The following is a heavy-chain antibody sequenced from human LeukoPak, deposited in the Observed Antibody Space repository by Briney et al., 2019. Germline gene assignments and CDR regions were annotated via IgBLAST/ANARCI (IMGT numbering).Heavy chain of an antibody. CDR2: IKSSGGST. J-gene: IGHJ4*02. Sequence: ASVKVSCKASGYTFTSYYMHWVRQAPGQGLEWMGIIKSSGGSTGYAQNFQGRVTMTRDTSTSTVYMELSSLRSEDTAVYYCVREEEGGTFDYWGRGTLVTVSS. D-gene: IGHD3-16*01. CDR3: VREEEGGTFDY. V-gene: IGHV1-46*01. CDR1: GYTFTSYY.